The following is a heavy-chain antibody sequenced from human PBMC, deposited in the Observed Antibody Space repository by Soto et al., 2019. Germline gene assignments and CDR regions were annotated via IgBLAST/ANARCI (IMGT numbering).Heavy chain of an antibody. V-gene: IGHV3-23*01. CDR2: ISGSGGST. CDR3: ASMRGSYAYFDY. Sequence: EVQLLESGGGLVQPGGSLRLSCAASGFTFSSYVMSWVRQAPGKGLEWVSAISGSGGSTYYADSVKGRFTISRDNSKNTLYLQMNSLRAEDTAVYYCASMRGSYAYFDYWGQGTLVTVSS. CDR1: GFTFSSYV. J-gene: IGHJ4*02. D-gene: IGHD1-26*01.